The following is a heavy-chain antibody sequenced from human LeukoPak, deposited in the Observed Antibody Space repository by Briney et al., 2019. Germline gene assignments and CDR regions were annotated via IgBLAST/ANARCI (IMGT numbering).Heavy chain of an antibody. V-gene: IGHV4-59*01. D-gene: IGHD5-12*01. Sequence: PETLSLTCTVSGGSFSRYYWSWIRQPPGKGLEWIGNIHYSGSTNYNPSLKSRVTISIDTSKNQFSLRLSSVTAVDTAVYYCARVSGATITTYYGMDVWGQGTTVTVSS. CDR3: ARVSGATITTYYGMDV. CDR1: GGSFSRYY. J-gene: IGHJ6*02. CDR2: IHYSGST.